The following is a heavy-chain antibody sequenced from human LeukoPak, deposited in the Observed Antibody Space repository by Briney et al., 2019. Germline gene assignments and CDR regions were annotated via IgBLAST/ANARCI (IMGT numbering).Heavy chain of an antibody. Sequence: SGTLSLTCAVSGGSISSSNWWSWVRQPPGKGLEWIGEIYHSGSTNYNPSLKSRVTISVDKSKNQFSLKLSSVTAADTAVYYCARDPLNVAAAGTRDYWGQGTLVTVSS. V-gene: IGHV4-4*02. CDR2: IYHSGST. CDR1: GGSISSSNW. D-gene: IGHD6-13*01. CDR3: ARDPLNVAAAGTRDY. J-gene: IGHJ4*02.